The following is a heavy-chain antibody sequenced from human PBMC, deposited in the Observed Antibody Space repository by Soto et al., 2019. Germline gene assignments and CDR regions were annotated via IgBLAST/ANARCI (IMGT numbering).Heavy chain of an antibody. CDR2: ISSSSSYI. D-gene: IGHD6-19*01. CDR3: ARAYSSGWGYYYYGMDV. Sequence: GVLRLSCAASGFSLSGYWMNWVRQAPGRGLEWVSSISSSSSYIYYADSVKGRFTISRDNAKNSLYLQMNSLRAEDTAVYYCARAYSSGWGYYYYGMDVWG. J-gene: IGHJ6*02. CDR1: GFSLSGYW. V-gene: IGHV3-21*01.